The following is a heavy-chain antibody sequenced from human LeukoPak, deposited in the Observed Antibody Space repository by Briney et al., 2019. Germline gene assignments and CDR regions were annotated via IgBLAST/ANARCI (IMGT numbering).Heavy chain of an antibody. Sequence: PSETLSLTCTVSGGSISSYYWSWIRQPAGKGLEWIGRIYTSGSTNYNPSLKSRVTMSVDTSKNQFSLKLSSVTAADTAVYYCARTNPYSSPNYYYYYYMDVWGKGTTVTVSS. J-gene: IGHJ6*03. CDR3: ARTNPYSSPNYYYYYYMDV. CDR1: GGSISSYY. D-gene: IGHD6-6*01. V-gene: IGHV4-4*07. CDR2: IYTSGST.